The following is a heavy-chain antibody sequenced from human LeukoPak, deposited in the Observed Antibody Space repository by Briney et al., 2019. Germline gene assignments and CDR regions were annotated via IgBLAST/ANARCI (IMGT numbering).Heavy chain of an antibody. Sequence: ASVKVSCKASGYTFTGYYMHWVRQAPGQGLEWMGWISPNSGGTNYAQKFQGRVTMTRDTSISTAYMELSRLRSDDTAVYYCAVIVGATKGYYGMDVWGQGTTVTVSS. CDR3: AVIVGATKGYYGMDV. V-gene: IGHV1-2*02. D-gene: IGHD1-26*01. CDR2: ISPNSGGT. J-gene: IGHJ6*02. CDR1: GYTFTGYY.